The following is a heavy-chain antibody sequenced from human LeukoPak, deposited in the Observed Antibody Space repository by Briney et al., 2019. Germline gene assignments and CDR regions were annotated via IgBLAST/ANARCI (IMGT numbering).Heavy chain of an antibody. CDR1: GYTFTGYY. V-gene: IGHV1-2*02. J-gene: IGHJ4*02. CDR3: AREGSGYPY. CDR2: INPNSGGT. Sequence: ASAKVSCKASGYTFTGYYMHWVRQAPGQGLVWMGWINPNSGGTNYAQKFQGRVTMTRDTSISTAYMEVSRLTSDDTAVFYCAREGSGYPYWGQGTLVTVSS. D-gene: IGHD5-12*01.